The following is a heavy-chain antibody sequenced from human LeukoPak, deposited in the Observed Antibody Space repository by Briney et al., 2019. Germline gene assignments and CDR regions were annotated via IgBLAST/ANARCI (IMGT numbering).Heavy chain of an antibody. CDR3: ARDYHAVVGASNWFDP. CDR1: GGSISSYY. Sequence: PSETLSLTCTVSGGSISSYYWSWIRQSPGKGLEWIGHIHYSGSTNYNFSLESRVTMSMDTSKSQISLKLSSVTAADTAVYYCARDYHAVVGASNWFDPWGQGTLVTVSS. J-gene: IGHJ5*02. V-gene: IGHV4-59*01. D-gene: IGHD1-26*01. CDR2: IHYSGST.